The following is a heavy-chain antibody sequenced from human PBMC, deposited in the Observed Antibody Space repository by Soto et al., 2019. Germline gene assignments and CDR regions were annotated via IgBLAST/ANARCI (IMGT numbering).Heavy chain of an antibody. CDR2: IYYSGST. D-gene: IGHD3-10*01. Sequence: PSETLSLTCTVSGGSVSSGSYYWSWIRQPPGKGLEWIGYIYYSGSTNYNPSLKSRVTISVDTSISTAYMELSRLRSDDTAVYYCARDRTMVRDTELGYWGQGTLVTVSS. V-gene: IGHV4-61*01. J-gene: IGHJ4*02. CDR3: ARDRTMVRDTELGY. CDR1: GGSVSSGSYY.